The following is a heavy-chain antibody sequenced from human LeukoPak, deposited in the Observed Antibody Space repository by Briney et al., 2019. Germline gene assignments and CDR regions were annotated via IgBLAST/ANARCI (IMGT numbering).Heavy chain of an antibody. J-gene: IGHJ5*02. Sequence: GGSLRLSCAASGFAFSDYYMTWIRQAPGKGLEWVSYISSGGTTIYYADSVKGRFTISRDNAKNSLYLQMNSLRAEDTAEYYCARDWDWFDPWGRGTLVTVSS. CDR3: ARDWDWFDP. V-gene: IGHV3-11*01. D-gene: IGHD3-16*01. CDR2: ISSGGTTI. CDR1: GFAFSDYY.